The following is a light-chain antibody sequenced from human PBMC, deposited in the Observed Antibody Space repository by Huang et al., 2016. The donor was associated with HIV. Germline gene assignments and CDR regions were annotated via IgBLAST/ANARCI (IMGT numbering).Light chain of an antibody. V-gene: IGKV1-33*01. CDR1: QDISNY. J-gene: IGKJ2*01. CDR3: QHYDNLSLYT. Sequence: DIQMTQSPSSLSASVGDRVTITCQASQDISNYLNWYQQKPGKAPKLLIYDASNLETGVPSRFSGSGSGTYFTFTISSLQPEDIATYDCQHYDNLSLYTFGQGTKLEIK. CDR2: DAS.